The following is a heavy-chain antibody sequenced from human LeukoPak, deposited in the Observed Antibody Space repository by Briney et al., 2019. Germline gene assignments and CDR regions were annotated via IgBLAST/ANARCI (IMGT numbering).Heavy chain of an antibody. CDR2: INPNSGGT. V-gene: IGHV1-2*04. D-gene: IGHD4-17*01. J-gene: IGHJ6*02. CDR1: GYTFTGYY. Sequence: ASVKVSCKASGYTFTGYYMHWVRQAPGQGLEWMGWINPNSGGTNYAQKFQGWVTMTRDTSTSTAYMELRSLRSDDTAVYYCAREGVGSYGDYGENYYYGMDVWGQGTTVTVSS. CDR3: AREGVGSYGDYGENYYYGMDV.